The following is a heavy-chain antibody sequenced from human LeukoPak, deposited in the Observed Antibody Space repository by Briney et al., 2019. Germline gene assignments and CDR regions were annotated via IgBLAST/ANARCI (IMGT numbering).Heavy chain of an antibody. Sequence: GGPLRLSCAASGFRFGDYAMNWVRQAPGKGLEWVGFIRSKTNGGTTEYAASVKGRFTISRDDSNSIAYLQMNSLRTEDTAVYYCAHDSSGYSYSFDCWGQGTLVAVSS. J-gene: IGHJ4*02. CDR3: AHDSSGYSYSFDC. D-gene: IGHD3-22*01. V-gene: IGHV3-49*04. CDR2: IRSKTNGGTT. CDR1: GFRFGDYA.